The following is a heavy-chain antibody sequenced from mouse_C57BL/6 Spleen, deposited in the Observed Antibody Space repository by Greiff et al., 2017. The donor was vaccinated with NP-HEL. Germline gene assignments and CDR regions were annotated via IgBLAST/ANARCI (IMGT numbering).Heavy chain of an antibody. V-gene: IGHV1-55*01. J-gene: IGHJ1*03. Sequence: QVQLQQPGAELVKPGASVKMSCKASGYTFTSYWITWVKQRPGQGLEWIGDIYPGSGSTNYNEKFKSKATRTVDTSSSTAYMQLSSLTSEDSAVYYCARAYYYGSSHWYFDVWGTGTTVTVSS. D-gene: IGHD1-1*01. CDR1: GYTFTSYW. CDR2: IYPGSGST. CDR3: ARAYYYGSSHWYFDV.